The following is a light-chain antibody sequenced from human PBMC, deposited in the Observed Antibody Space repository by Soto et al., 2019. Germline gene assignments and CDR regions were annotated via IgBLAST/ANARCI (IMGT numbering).Light chain of an antibody. CDR1: SSDVGGYNY. CDR2: EVS. CDR3: LSYADTAYV. V-gene: IGLV2-8*01. Sequence: QSALTQPPSASGSPGQSVTISRAGTSSDVGGYNYVSWYQQYPGKVPKLMIYEVSERPSGVPDRFSGSKSGNTAFLTVSGLQAEDEADYYCLSYADTAYVFGTRTKVTVL. J-gene: IGLJ1*01.